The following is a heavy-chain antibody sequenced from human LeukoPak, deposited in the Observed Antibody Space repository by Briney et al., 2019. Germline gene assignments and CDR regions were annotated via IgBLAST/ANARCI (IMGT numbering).Heavy chain of an antibody. V-gene: IGHV1-2*02. CDR1: GYTFTDYY. CDR2: INPYSGDT. CDR3: ARTRWGRAVSGLDY. J-gene: IGHJ4*02. D-gene: IGHD6-19*01. Sequence: ASVKVFCMTSGYTFTDYYVHWVRQAPGQGLEWMGWINPYSGDTKYAQKFQGRVTMTRDTSINTAYMELSRLMSDDTAVYYCARTRWGRAVSGLDYWGQGALVTVSS.